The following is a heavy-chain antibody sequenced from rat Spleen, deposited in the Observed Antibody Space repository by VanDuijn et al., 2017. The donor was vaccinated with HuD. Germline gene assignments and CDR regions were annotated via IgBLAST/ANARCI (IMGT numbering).Heavy chain of an antibody. CDR1: GFTFSDFY. CDR2: ISAGGDNT. J-gene: IGHJ2*01. V-gene: IGHV5-27*01. Sequence: EVQLVESDGGLVQPGRPLKLSCATSGFTFSDFYMAWVRQAPTKGLEWVAYISAGGDNTYYRDSVKGRFTISRDNAKSTLYLQLDSLRSKDTATYYCTTDTFYDGAYYPGGFDYWGQGVMVTVSS. D-gene: IGHD1-12*02. CDR3: TTDTFYDGAYYPGGFDY.